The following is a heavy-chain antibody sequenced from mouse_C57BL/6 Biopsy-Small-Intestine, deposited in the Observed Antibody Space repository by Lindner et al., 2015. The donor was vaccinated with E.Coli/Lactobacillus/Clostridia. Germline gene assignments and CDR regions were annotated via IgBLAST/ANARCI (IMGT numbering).Heavy chain of an antibody. V-gene: IGHV1-84*02. CDR3: ARPYRGSFFFDY. J-gene: IGHJ4*01. D-gene: IGHD1-1*01. Sequence: SVKVSCKASGYTFTTYAMQWVRQAPGQRLEWMGRINAGNGNTEYSQNFQGRVTITRDTSASTAYMELSSLRSEDTAVYYCARPYRGSFFFDYWGQGTLVTVSS. CDR1: GYTFTTYA. CDR2: INAGNGNT.